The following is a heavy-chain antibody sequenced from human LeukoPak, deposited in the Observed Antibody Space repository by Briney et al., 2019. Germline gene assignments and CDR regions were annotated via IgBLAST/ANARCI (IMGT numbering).Heavy chain of an antibody. J-gene: IGHJ4*02. D-gene: IGHD5-12*01. Sequence: SETLSLTCTVSGGSISSGDYYWSWISQPPGKGLEWIGYIYYSGSTYYNPSLKSRVTISVDTSKNQFSLKLSSVTAADTAVYYCARATDGSGYDFDYWGQGTLVTVSS. V-gene: IGHV4-30-4*01. CDR1: GGSISSGDYY. CDR2: IYYSGST. CDR3: ARATDGSGYDFDY.